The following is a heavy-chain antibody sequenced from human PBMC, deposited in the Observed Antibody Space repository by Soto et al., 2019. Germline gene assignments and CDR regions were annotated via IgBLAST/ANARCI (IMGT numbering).Heavy chain of an antibody. V-gene: IGHV1-18*01. Sequence: QVHLVQSGAEVKKPGASVKVSCKGSVYGFTTYGITWVRQAPGQGLEWMAWISAHNGNTDYAQNLQGRVTVTRDTSTSTAYMALRSLRSDDTAVYYCARGRYGDYWGQGALVTGSS. CDR2: ISAHNGNT. CDR1: VYGFTTYG. D-gene: IGHD1-1*01. CDR3: ARGRYGDY. J-gene: IGHJ4*02.